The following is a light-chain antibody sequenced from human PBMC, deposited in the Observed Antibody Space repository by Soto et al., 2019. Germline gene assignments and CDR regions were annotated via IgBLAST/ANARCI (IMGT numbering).Light chain of an antibody. Sequence: EIGMTQSPATLSVSPGERATLSCRASQSVNSKLAWYQQKPGRAPRLLIYGASTRATGFPVRFSGSGSGTEFNLTISSLQSEDFAVYYCQQYNNWPPITFGQGTRLEIK. J-gene: IGKJ5*01. CDR3: QQYNNWPPIT. CDR1: QSVNSK. CDR2: GAS. V-gene: IGKV3-15*01.